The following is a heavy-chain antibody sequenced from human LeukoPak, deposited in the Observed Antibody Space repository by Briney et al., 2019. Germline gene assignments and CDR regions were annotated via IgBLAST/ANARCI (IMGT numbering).Heavy chain of an antibody. D-gene: IGHD3-10*01. CDR3: ARSRSGSGDP. Sequence: SETLSLTCTVSGGSISNGGYYWSWIRQHPGKGLEWIGYIYYSGSTYYNPSLKSRVTISVDTSKNQFSLKLSSVTAADTAVYYCARSRSGSGDPWGQGTLVTVSS. CDR2: IYYSGST. J-gene: IGHJ5*02. V-gene: IGHV4-31*03. CDR1: GGSISNGGYY.